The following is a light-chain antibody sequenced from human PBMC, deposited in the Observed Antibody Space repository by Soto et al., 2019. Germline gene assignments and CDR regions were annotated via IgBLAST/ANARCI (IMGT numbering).Light chain of an antibody. CDR2: SNN. V-gene: IGLV1-44*01. CDR3: AAWDDSLNGVV. CDR1: SSNIGSNI. Sequence: QSVLTQPPSASGTPGQRVTISCSGSSSNIGSNIVNWYQQLPGTAPKLLIYSNNRRPSGVPDRFSGSKSGTSASLAISGLLSEDEADYYCAAWDDSLNGVVFGGGTQLTVL. J-gene: IGLJ2*01.